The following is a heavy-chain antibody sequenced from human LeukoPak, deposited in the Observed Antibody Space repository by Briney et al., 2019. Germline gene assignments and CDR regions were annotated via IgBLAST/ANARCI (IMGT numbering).Heavy chain of an antibody. CDR3: ASYVYGDYYFDY. J-gene: IGHJ4*02. Sequence: SETLSLTCSVSGASISSYYWSWIRQPPGKGLEWIGYIYYSGSTNYNPSLKSRVTILVDTSKNQFSLKLSSVTAADTAVYYCASYVYGDYYFDYWGQGTLVTVSS. CDR2: IYYSGST. D-gene: IGHD4-17*01. CDR1: GASISSYY. V-gene: IGHV4-59*08.